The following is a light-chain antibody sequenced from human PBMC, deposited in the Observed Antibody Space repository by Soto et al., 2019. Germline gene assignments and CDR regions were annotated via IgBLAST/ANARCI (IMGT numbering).Light chain of an antibody. CDR3: LLAFAKTVVI. V-gene: IGLV7-46*01. Sequence: QAVVTQEPSLTVSPGGTVTLTCGSSTGDVTSGHWPHWIQQQPGQAPRTLLYDTTKKHPWTPAPFAGSLLGGKAALTLSGAQPDDEADYYCLLAFAKTVVIFGGGTKVTVL. J-gene: IGLJ2*01. CDR2: DTT. CDR1: TGDVTSGHW.